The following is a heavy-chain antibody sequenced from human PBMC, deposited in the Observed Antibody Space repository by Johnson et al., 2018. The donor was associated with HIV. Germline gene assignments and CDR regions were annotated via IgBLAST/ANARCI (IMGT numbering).Heavy chain of an antibody. CDR1: GFTFSNAW. CDR3: TTDPPLEWLPLPFDI. J-gene: IGHJ3*02. V-gene: IGHV3-15*01. D-gene: IGHD3-3*01. Sequence: VQLVESGGGLIKPGGSLRLSCAASGFTFSNAWMTWVRQVPGKGLEWVGRIKSKTDGGTTDYAAPVKGRFAISRDDSKNTLYLQMNSLKTEDTAVYYCTTDPPLEWLPLPFDIWGLGTMVTVSS. CDR2: IKSKTDGGTT.